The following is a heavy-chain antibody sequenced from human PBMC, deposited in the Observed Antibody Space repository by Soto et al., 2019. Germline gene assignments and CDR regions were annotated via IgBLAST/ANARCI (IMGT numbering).Heavy chain of an antibody. V-gene: IGHV4-31*03. D-gene: IGHD6-6*01. J-gene: IGHJ5*02. CDR1: GGSISSGGYY. CDR2: IYYSGST. CDR3: ARAGHSSSSEGANWFDP. Sequence: SETLSLTCTVSGGSISSGGYYWSWIRQHPGKGLEWIGYIYYSGSTYYDPSLKSRVTISVDTSKNQFSLNLSSATAADTAVYYCARAGHSSSSEGANWFDPWGQGTLVTVSS.